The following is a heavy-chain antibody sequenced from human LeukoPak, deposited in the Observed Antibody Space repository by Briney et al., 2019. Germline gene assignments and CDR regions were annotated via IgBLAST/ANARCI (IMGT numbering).Heavy chain of an antibody. Sequence: GGSLRLSCAASGFTFSSYSLNWVRQAPGKGLEWVSFISSSSITIYYADPVKGRFSISRDNAEKSLYLQMNSLRAEDTAVYYCARDRGGSYSAIDYWGQGTLVTVSS. V-gene: IGHV3-48*04. J-gene: IGHJ4*02. CDR1: GFTFSSYS. D-gene: IGHD2-15*01. CDR3: ARDRGGSYSAIDY. CDR2: ISSSSITI.